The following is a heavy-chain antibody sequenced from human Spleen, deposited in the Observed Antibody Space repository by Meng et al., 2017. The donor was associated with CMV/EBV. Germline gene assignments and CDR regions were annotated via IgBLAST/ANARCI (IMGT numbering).Heavy chain of an antibody. CDR2: IDKDGSEK. Sequence: LSLTCEAPGFTFSRYWMSWVRQTPGKGLEWVANIDKDGSEKYYVDSVKGRFTISRDDAKHSLYLQMNSLRAEDTAVYYCAREYCAGDCPLDYWGQGTLVTVSS. V-gene: IGHV3-7*01. D-gene: IGHD2-21*01. CDR1: GFTFSRYW. J-gene: IGHJ4*02. CDR3: AREYCAGDCPLDY.